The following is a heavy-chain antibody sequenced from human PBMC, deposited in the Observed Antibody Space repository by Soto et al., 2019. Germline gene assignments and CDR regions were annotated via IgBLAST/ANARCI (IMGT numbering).Heavy chain of an antibody. V-gene: IGHV3-33*01. CDR1: GFTFSNYG. CDR3: ASDLVGASDSYGLDV. D-gene: IGHD1-26*01. Sequence: QVQLVESGGGVVQPGRSLRLSCAASGFTFSNYGMHWVRQAPGKGLEWVAIIWHDGNNKYYADSVRGRFIISRDNSKNRLYLQMNSPRAEDTAVYYCASDLVGASDSYGLDVWGQGTPVTVSS. CDR2: IWHDGNNK. J-gene: IGHJ6*02.